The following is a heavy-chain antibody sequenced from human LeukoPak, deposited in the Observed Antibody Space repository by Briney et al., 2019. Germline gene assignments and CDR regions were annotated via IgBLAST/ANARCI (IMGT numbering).Heavy chain of an antibody. D-gene: IGHD1-26*01. V-gene: IGHV3-74*01. CDR1: GFTFSTYW. CDR2: INNEETAA. J-gene: IGHJ3*02. Sequence: GGSLRLSCAASGFTFSTYWMHWVRQAPGKGRVWVSRINNEETAANYADSVQGRFTISRDNANNMLYLQMDSLRAEDTAVYYCARESTVGPIQTDALDIWGQGTMVTVSS. CDR3: ARESTVGPIQTDALDI.